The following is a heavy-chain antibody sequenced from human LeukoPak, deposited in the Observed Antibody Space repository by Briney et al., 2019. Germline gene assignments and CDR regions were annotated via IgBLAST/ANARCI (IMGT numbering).Heavy chain of an antibody. CDR1: GYTFTGYY. J-gene: IGHJ5*02. CDR2: INPNSGGT. CDR3: ARGTWYDSSGYTFDP. D-gene: IGHD3-22*01. Sequence: ASVKVSCKASGYTFTGYYMHWVRQAPGQGLEWMGWINPNSGGTNYVQKFQGRVTMTRDTSISTAYMELSRLRSDDTAVYYCARGTWYDSSGYTFDPWGQGTLVTVSS. V-gene: IGHV1-2*02.